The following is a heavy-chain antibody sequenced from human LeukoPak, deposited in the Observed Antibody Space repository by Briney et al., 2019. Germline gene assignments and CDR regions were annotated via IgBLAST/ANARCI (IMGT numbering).Heavy chain of an antibody. Sequence: GESLKISCKGSGYSFTSYWIGWVRQMPGKGLEWMGIIYPGDSDSRYSPSFQGQVTISADKSIITAYQQWSSLKASDTAMYYCARRPRGYSYGYYFDYWGQGTLVTVSS. D-gene: IGHD5-18*01. CDR1: GYSFTSYW. CDR2: IYPGDSDS. J-gene: IGHJ4*02. CDR3: ARRPRGYSYGYYFDY. V-gene: IGHV5-51*01.